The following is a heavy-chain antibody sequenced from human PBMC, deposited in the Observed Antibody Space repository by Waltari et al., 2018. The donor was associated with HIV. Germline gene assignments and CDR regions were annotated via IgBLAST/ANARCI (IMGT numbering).Heavy chain of an antibody. CDR2: MYYSGNT. Sequence: QLQLQESGPGLVKPSETLSLTCLVSGDSIISTAYYWAWFRQAPGEGLEWIGSMYYSGNTYYNPSLKSRITMSVDTSNNQFSLRLTSVTAADTAVYYCARQHGRPADVWGQGTTVTVSS. D-gene: IGHD2-8*01. V-gene: IGHV4-39*01. CDR3: ARQHGRPADV. J-gene: IGHJ6*02. CDR1: GDSIISTAYY.